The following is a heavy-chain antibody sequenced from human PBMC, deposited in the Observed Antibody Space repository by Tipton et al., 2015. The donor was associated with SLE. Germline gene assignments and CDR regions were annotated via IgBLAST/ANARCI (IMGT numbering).Heavy chain of an antibody. CDR1: GASITSSDW. Sequence: TLSLTCAVSGASITSSDWWSWVRQPPGKGLEWIACVGNSVSTNYDPSLKSRGTISVDTSKNHFSLELNSVTAADTAVYYCARQRLRLLSPLDAWGQGTTVTVSS. J-gene: IGHJ6*02. D-gene: IGHD3-10*01. V-gene: IGHV4-4*02. CDR2: VGNSVST. CDR3: ARQRLRLLSPLDA.